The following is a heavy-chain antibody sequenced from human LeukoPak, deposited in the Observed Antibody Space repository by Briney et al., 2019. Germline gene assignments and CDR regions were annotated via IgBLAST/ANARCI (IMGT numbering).Heavy chain of an antibody. J-gene: IGHJ5*02. CDR2: IIPIFGTA. CDR1: GGTFISYA. Sequence: SVKVSCKASGGTFISYAISGVRQAPGQGVEWMAGIIPIFGTANYAQKFQGRVTITTDKSTSTAYMELSSLRSEDTAVYYCARAADSSSYEIGVNWFDPWGQATQVTDSS. V-gene: IGHV1-69*05. D-gene: IGHD6-13*01. CDR3: ARAADSSSYEIGVNWFDP.